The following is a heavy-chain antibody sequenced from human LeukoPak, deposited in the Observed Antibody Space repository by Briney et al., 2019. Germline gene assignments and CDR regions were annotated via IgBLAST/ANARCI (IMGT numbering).Heavy chain of an antibody. D-gene: IGHD5-18*01. Sequence: PGGSLRLSCAVSGFISSSYGMHWVRQAPGKGLEWVAFIRYDGSNKYYADSVKGRFTTSRDNSKNTLYLQMNSLRAEDTAVYYCAKDIRYGYDYWGQGTLVTVSS. CDR3: AKDIRYGYDY. J-gene: IGHJ4*02. CDR1: GFISSSYG. CDR2: IRYDGSNK. V-gene: IGHV3-30*02.